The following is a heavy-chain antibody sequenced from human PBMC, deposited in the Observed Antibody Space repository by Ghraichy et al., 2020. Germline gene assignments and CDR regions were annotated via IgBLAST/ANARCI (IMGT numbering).Heavy chain of an antibody. CDR2: IKQDGSEK. CDR3: ARDDSQYDFWGGIYYYFYMGV. J-gene: IGHJ6*03. D-gene: IGHD3-3*01. V-gene: IGHV3-7*03. CDR1: GITFSNYW. Sequence: GGSLRLSCGASGITFSNYWMTWVRQAPGKGLEWVANIKQDGSEKYYLDSVKGRFTISRDNAKNSLYLQMSSLRAEDTAVYYCARDDSQYDFWGGIYYYFYMGVWGKGTTVTVSS.